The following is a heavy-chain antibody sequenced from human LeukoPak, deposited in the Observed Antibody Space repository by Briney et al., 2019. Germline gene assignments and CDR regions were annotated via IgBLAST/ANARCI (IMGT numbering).Heavy chain of an antibody. CDR2: ISGSGGST. D-gene: IGHD6-19*01. V-gene: IGHV3-23*01. CDR1: GFTFSSYA. J-gene: IGHJ4*02. CDR3: GKTTVGYSSGRYPGWPVDY. Sequence: GGSLRLPCAASGFTFSSYAMSWVRQAPGKGLEWVSAISGSGGSTYYADSVKGRFTISRDNSKNTVYLQMNSLRAEDTAVYYCGKTTVGYSSGRYPGWPVDYWGQGTLVTVSS.